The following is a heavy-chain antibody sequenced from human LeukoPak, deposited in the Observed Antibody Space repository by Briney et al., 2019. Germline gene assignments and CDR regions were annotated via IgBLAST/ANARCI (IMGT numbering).Heavy chain of an antibody. CDR2: ISSSGSTM. J-gene: IGHJ6*03. CDR1: GFTFSSYE. V-gene: IGHV3-48*03. CDR3: ARDPFIRVGVLYYYYYMDV. Sequence: GGSLRLSCAASGFTFSSYEMNWVRQAPGKGLEWVSYISSSGSTMYYADSVKGRFTISRDNAKNSLYLQMNSLRAEDTALYYCARDPFIRVGVLYYYYYMDVWGKGTTVTVSS. D-gene: IGHD1-26*01.